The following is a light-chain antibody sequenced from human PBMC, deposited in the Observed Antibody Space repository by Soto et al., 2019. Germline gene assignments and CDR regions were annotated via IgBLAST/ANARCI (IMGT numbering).Light chain of an antibody. CDR3: QQYNNWPRLT. V-gene: IGKV3-11*01. CDR2: DAS. Sequence: EIVLTQSPATLSLSPGERATLSCRASQSVSSYLAWYQRKPGQAPRLLIYDASNRATGIPARFSGSGSGTDFTLTISSLEPEDFAVYYCQQYNNWPRLTFGGGTKVDIK. CDR1: QSVSSY. J-gene: IGKJ4*01.